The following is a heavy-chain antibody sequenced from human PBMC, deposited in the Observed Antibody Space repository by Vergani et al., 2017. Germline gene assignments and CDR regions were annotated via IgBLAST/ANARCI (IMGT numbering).Heavy chain of an antibody. CDR2: ISGSGGST. V-gene: IGHV3-23*04. Sequence: EVQLVESGGGLVPPGRSLRLSCAASGFSFGDYAMTWVRQAPGKGLEWVSAISGSGGSTYYADSVKGRFTISRDNSKNTLYLQMNSLRAEDTAVYYCAKGGGYYYYMDVWGKGTTVTVSS. D-gene: IGHD2-15*01. J-gene: IGHJ6*03. CDR1: GFSFGDYA. CDR3: AKGGGYYYYMDV.